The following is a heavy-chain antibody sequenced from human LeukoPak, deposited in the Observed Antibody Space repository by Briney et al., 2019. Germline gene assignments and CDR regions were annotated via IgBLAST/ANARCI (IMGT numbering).Heavy chain of an antibody. V-gene: IGHV1-2*02. CDR2: INPNSGGT. D-gene: IGHD4-23*01. J-gene: IGHJ4*02. CDR3: ARDLQGGNTD. Sequence: GASVKVSCKASGDTFTDYPMHWVRQAPGQRLEWMGWINPNSGGTNYAQKFQGRVTMTRDTSISTAYMELSRLRSDDTAVYYCARDLQGGNTDWGQGTLVTVSS. CDR1: GDTFTDYP.